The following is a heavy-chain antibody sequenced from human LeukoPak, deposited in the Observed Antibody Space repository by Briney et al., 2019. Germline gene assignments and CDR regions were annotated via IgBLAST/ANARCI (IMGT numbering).Heavy chain of an antibody. Sequence: GGSLRLSCAASGFTFSSYAMSWVRQAPGKGLEWVSAISGSGGSTYYADSVKGRFTISRDNSKNTLYLQMNSLRAEDTAVYYCAKIRKPSSGWYEFDYWGQGTLVTVSS. D-gene: IGHD6-19*01. CDR3: AKIRKPSSGWYEFDY. J-gene: IGHJ4*02. CDR1: GFTFSSYA. V-gene: IGHV3-23*01. CDR2: ISGSGGST.